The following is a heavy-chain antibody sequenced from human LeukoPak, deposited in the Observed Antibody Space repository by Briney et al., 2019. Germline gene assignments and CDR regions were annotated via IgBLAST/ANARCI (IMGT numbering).Heavy chain of an antibody. V-gene: IGHV3-48*01. CDR2: ISSSGSTI. J-gene: IGHJ3*02. CDR3: AREYSSSSGRAFDI. CDR1: GFTFSSYS. Sequence: TGGSLRLSCAASGFTFSSYSMNWVRQAPGKGLEWVSYISSSGSTIYYADSVKGRFTISRDNAKNSLYLQMNSLRVEDTAVYYCAREYSSSSGRAFDIWGQGTMVTVSS. D-gene: IGHD6-6*01.